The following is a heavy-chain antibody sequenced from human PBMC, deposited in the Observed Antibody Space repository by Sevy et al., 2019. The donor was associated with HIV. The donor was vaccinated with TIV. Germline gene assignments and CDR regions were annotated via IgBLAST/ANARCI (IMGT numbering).Heavy chain of an antibody. D-gene: IGHD1-26*01. J-gene: IGHJ4*02. Sequence: GGSLRLSCEASGFTFSRYGMRWVRQAPGKGLEWVAFIRYDGTNTYYPDSVKGRITISRDNSKSTLYLQMGRLKTEDTAVYYCAVGLLEPFDYWGQGTLVTVSS. CDR1: GFTFSRYG. CDR3: AVGLLEPFDY. V-gene: IGHV3-30*02. CDR2: IRYDGTNT.